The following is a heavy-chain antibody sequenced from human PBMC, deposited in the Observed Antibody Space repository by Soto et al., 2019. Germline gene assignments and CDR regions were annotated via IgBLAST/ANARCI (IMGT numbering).Heavy chain of an antibody. CDR2: IYYSGNI. CDR1: GASISSADYF. D-gene: IGHD3-9*01. V-gene: IGHV4-30-4*01. CDR3: ARQRTVYFARPGDWLDP. J-gene: IGHJ5*02. Sequence: QVQLQESGPGLVKPSQTLSLTCTVSGASISSADYFWSWIRQPTGQGLEWIGYIYYSGNIFYNPSLESRVTISADTSKNQFSLKLTSVTAADTAVYYCARQRTVYFARPGDWLDPWGQGTLVTVSS.